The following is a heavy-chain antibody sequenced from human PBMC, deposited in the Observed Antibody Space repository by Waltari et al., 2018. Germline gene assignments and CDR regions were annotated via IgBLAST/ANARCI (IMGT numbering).Heavy chain of an antibody. V-gene: IGHV4-39*07. CDR1: GGSISSSSYY. D-gene: IGHD1-26*01. Sequence: QLQLQESGPGLVKPSETLSLTCTVSGGSISSSSYYWGWIRQPPGKGLEWIGSIYYSGSTYYNPALKSRVTISVDTSKNQFSLKLGSVTAADTAVYYCARDSGGGSYYFWGQGTLVTVSS. J-gene: IGHJ4*02. CDR2: IYYSGST. CDR3: ARDSGGGSYYF.